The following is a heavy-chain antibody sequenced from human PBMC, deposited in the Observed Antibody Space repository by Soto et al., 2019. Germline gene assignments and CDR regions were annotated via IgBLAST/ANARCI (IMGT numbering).Heavy chain of an antibody. Sequence: GALVKVSCKASGYTFTSYGISWVRQAPGQGLEWMGWISAYNGNTNYAQKLQGRVTMTTDTSTSTAYMELRSLRSDDTAVYYCARDLNWNSHQANWFDPWGQGTLVTVSS. D-gene: IGHD1-20*01. CDR2: ISAYNGNT. CDR3: ARDLNWNSHQANWFDP. CDR1: GYTFTSYG. J-gene: IGHJ5*02. V-gene: IGHV1-18*01.